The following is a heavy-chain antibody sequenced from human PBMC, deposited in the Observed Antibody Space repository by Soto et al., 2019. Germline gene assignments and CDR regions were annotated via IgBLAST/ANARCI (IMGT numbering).Heavy chain of an antibody. Sequence: QVQLVESGGGVVQPGRSLRLSCEASGYTFSDYAIHWVRLAAGKGLEWVAAISYDGRNTFYADSVKGRFTISRDNSKNTLSLQMNSLRPEDTAVYYCAKETTRFAVPPALDYWGQGTLVTVS. D-gene: IGHD1-1*01. CDR3: AKETTRFAVPPALDY. CDR1: GYTFSDYA. J-gene: IGHJ4*02. V-gene: IGHV3-30*18. CDR2: ISYDGRNT.